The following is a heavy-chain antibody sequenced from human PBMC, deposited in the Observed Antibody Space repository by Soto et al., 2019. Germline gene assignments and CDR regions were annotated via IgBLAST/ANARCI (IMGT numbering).Heavy chain of an antibody. Sequence: PGGSLRLSCAASRFTFSGYWMYWVRQAPGKGLMWVSRIDTDGTGTLYADSVKGRFTVSRDNAKNMLYLQMDSLRAEDTAVYYCARAVGDTNAFDIWGQGTMVTV. CDR3: ARAVGDTNAFDI. V-gene: IGHV3-74*01. J-gene: IGHJ3*02. D-gene: IGHD1-26*01. CDR1: RFTFSGYW. CDR2: IDTDGTGT.